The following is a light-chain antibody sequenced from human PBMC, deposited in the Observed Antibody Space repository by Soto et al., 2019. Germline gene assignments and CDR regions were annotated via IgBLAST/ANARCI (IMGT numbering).Light chain of an antibody. CDR1: SSDVGGYNY. V-gene: IGLV2-14*01. Sequence: QSVLTQPASVSGSPGQSITISCTGTSSDVGGYNYVSWYQQHPGKAPKLMIYDASNRPSGVSNRFSGSKSGNTASLTISGLQAEDEADYYCSSYTSSTHVVFGGGTKVTVL. J-gene: IGLJ2*01. CDR3: SSYTSSTHVV. CDR2: DAS.